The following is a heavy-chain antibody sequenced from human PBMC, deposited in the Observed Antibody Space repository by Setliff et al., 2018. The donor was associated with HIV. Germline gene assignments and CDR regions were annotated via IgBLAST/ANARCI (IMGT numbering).Heavy chain of an antibody. D-gene: IGHD2-21*01. V-gene: IGHV1-18*01. CDR3: ARYALCSDDCSDEGADI. CDR2: INLYKDDT. CDR1: GYTFSSYA. J-gene: IGHJ4*02. Sequence: ASVKVSCKASGYTFSSYAITWVRQAPGQGLEWMGSINLYKDDTHYAQKFRDRVAMTADTSTNTVYMELRSLRSDDTAVYYCARYALCSDDCSDEGADIWGQGTLVTVSS.